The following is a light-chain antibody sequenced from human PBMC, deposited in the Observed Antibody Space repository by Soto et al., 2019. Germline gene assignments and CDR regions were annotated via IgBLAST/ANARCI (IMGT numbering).Light chain of an antibody. V-gene: IGLV2-14*03. CDR1: SSDVGAFNY. CDR3: CSYTTSSTLYV. Sequence: QSALTQPASVSGSPGQAITISCTGTSSDVGAFNYVSWYQQHPGKAPKLMIYDVSYRPSGVSNRFSGSKSGNTASLTISVLQAEEEADYYCCSYTTSSTLYVFGTGTKVTVL. CDR2: DVS. J-gene: IGLJ1*01.